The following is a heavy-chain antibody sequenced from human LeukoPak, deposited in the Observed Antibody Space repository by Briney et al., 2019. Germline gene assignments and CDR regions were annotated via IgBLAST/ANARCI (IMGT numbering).Heavy chain of an antibody. CDR3: ARGPGYSSQYCSSTSCYTPSIDY. Sequence: SVKVSCKASGGTFSSYAISWVRQAPGQGLEWMGGIIPMFGTANYAQKFQGRVTITADESTSTAYMELSSLRSEDTAVYYCARGPGYSSQYCSSTSCYTPSIDYWGQGTLVTVSS. CDR2: IIPMFGTA. V-gene: IGHV1-69*13. D-gene: IGHD2-2*02. CDR1: GGTFSSYA. J-gene: IGHJ4*02.